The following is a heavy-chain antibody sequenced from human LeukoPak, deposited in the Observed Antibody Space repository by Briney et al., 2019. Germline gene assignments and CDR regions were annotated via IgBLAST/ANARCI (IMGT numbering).Heavy chain of an antibody. D-gene: IGHD3-16*01. V-gene: IGHV3-48*04. J-gene: IGHJ6*03. CDR1: GFSFNRRG. CDR3: ARIDGPTVFTYYMDL. CDR2: ISPRSETI. Sequence: GGSLRLSCATSGFSFNRRGMNWLRHPPGKGLEWVSYISPRSETIYYAESVKGRFTVSRDDSKDSLYLQMHTLRAEDTAVYYCARIDGPTVFTYYMDLWGKGTTVIVAS.